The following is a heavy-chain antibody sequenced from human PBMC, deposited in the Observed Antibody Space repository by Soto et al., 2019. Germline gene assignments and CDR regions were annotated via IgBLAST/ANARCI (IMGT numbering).Heavy chain of an antibody. CDR3: ARDSATAMGHASP. CDR1: GGTFSSYA. CDR2: IIPIFGTA. Sequence: AVKVSCKASGGTFSSYAVSGVGPAPGRGLEWMGGIIPIFGTANYAQKFQGRVTITADESTSTAYMELSSLRSEDTAVYYCARDSATAMGHASPWGQGTLVTVSS. J-gene: IGHJ5*02. V-gene: IGHV1-69*13. D-gene: IGHD5-18*01.